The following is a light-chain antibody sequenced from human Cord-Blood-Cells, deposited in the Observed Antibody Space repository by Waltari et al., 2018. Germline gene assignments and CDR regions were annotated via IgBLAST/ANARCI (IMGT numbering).Light chain of an antibody. Sequence: QSALTQPRSVSGSPGQSVTISCTGTSSDVGGDNDVSWYQQHPGKAPKLMIYAVRTRPAGVPVRFSGSKPGNPASLTISGLQAEDGADYCCCSYAGSHVVFGGGTKLTVL. CDR2: AVR. CDR1: SSDVGGDND. J-gene: IGLJ2*01. V-gene: IGLV2-11*01. CDR3: CSYAGSHVV.